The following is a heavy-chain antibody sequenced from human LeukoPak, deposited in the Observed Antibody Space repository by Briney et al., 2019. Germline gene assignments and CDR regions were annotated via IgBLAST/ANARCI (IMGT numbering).Heavy chain of an antibody. Sequence: GSVTVSCKASGYTFTSYGISWVRQAPGQGLEWMGWISAYNGKTNYAQKLQGRVTITTDTSTSTAYIALRSLRSDDTAVYYCARGTSYYDISGTKFDYWGQGTLVTVSS. CDR1: GYTFTSYG. CDR3: ARGTSYYDISGTKFDY. D-gene: IGHD3-22*01. J-gene: IGHJ4*02. V-gene: IGHV1-18*01. CDR2: ISAYNGKT.